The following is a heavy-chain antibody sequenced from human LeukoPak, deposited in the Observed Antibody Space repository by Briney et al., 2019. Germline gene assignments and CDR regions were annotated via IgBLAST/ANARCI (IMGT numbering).Heavy chain of an antibody. J-gene: IGHJ6*03. CDR2: IYYSGST. CDR1: GGSISSYY. Sequence: SETLSLTCTVSGGSISSYYWSWIRQPPGKGLEWIGYIYYSGSTNYNPSLKSRVTISVDTSKNQFPLKLSSVTAADTAVYYCARTTEGGYTYDYFYYYYMDVWGKGTTVTISS. D-gene: IGHD5-18*01. CDR3: ARTTEGGYTYDYFYYYYMDV. V-gene: IGHV4-59*01.